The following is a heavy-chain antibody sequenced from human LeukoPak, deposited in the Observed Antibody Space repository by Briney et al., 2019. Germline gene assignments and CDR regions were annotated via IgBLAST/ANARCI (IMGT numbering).Heavy chain of an antibody. V-gene: IGHV1-69*06. CDR2: IIPIFGTA. CDR1: GGTFSSYA. J-gene: IGHJ4*02. Sequence: SVKVSCKASGGTFSSYAISWVRQAPGQGLEWMGGIIPIFGTANYAQKFQGRVTITADKSTSTAYMELSSLRSEDTAVCYCARARVVVPAAPVDYWGQGTLVTVSS. D-gene: IGHD2-2*01. CDR3: ARARVVVPAAPVDY.